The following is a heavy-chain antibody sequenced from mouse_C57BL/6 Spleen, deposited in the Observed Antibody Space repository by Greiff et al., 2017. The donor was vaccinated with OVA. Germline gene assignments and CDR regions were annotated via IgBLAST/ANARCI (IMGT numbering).Heavy chain of an antibody. Sequence: VQLKESGPELVKPGASVKMSCKASGYTFTDYNMHWVKQSHGKSLEWIGYINPNNGGTSYNQKFKGKATLTVNKSSSTAYMELRSLTSEDSAVYYCAKERGEWGTRSSGYYYAMDYWGQGTSVTVSS. CDR2: INPNNGGT. CDR3: AKERGEWGTRSSGYYYAMDY. CDR1: GYTFTDYN. J-gene: IGHJ4*01. V-gene: IGHV1-22*01. D-gene: IGHD2-14*01.